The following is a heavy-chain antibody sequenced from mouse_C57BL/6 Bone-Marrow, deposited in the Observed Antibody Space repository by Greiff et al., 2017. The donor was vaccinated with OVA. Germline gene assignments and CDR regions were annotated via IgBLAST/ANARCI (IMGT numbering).Heavy chain of an antibody. V-gene: IGHV1-64*01. D-gene: IGHD2-12*01. CDR1: GYTFTTYW. Sequence: QVQLQQPGAELVKPGASVKLSCKASGYTFTTYWMHWVKQSPGQGLEWIGMIHPNSGSTNYNEKFKSKATLTVEKSSSTAYMQLSSLTSEDSAVYVCASESYDCGYYYAMDYWGQGTAVTVSA. J-gene: IGHJ4*01. CDR2: IHPNSGST. CDR3: ASESYDCGYYYAMDY.